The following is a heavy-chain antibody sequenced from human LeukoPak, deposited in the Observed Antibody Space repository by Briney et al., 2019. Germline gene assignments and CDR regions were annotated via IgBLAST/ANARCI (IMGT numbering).Heavy chain of an antibody. D-gene: IGHD3-22*01. V-gene: IGHV4-38-2*02. CDR3: ARDDYYDSSGYTDAFDI. Sequence: SETLSLTCTVSGYSISSGYYWGWIRQPPGKGLECIGSICHSGCTYYNPSLKSRVTISVDTSKNQFSLKLSSVTAADTAVYYCARDDYYDSSGYTDAFDIWGQGTMVTVSS. CDR1: GYSISSGYY. J-gene: IGHJ3*02. CDR2: ICHSGCT.